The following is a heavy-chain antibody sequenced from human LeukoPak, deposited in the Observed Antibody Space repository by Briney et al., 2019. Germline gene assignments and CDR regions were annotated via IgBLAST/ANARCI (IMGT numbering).Heavy chain of an antibody. J-gene: IGHJ4*02. D-gene: IGHD6-19*01. Sequence: SVKVSCKASGGTFSSYAISWVRQAPGQGLEWMGRIIPIFGTANYAQKFQGRVTITTDESTSTAYMELSSLRSEDTAVYYCARDGGAWYSSGLEYYWGQGTLVTVSS. CDR1: GGTFSSYA. V-gene: IGHV1-69*05. CDR3: ARDGGAWYSSGLEYY. CDR2: IIPIFGTA.